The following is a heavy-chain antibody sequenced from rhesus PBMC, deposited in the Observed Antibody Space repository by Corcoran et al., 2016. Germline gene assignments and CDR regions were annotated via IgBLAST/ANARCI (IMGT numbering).Heavy chain of an antibody. V-gene: IGHV4-122*02. CDR1: GGSISSGYYY. CDR3: ARDTSSWSIDY. Sequence: QVQLQESGPGLVKPSETLSLTCAVSGGSISSGYYYWSWYRQPPGKGLEWIGSITYSGSTSYNPSLKSRVTISRDTSKNQFSLKLGSVTAADTAVYYCARDTSSWSIDYWGQGVLVTVSS. D-gene: IGHD6-13*01. J-gene: IGHJ4*01. CDR2: ITYSGST.